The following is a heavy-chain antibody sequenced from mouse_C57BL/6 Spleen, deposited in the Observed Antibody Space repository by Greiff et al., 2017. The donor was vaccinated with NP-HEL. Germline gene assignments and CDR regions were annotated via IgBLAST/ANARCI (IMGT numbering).Heavy chain of an antibody. D-gene: IGHD1-1*01. CDR2: IYPGDGAT. CDR1: GYAFSSSW. V-gene: IGHV1-82*01. J-gene: IGHJ2*01. Sequence: VQLQESGPELVKPGASLPLSFPASGYAFSSSWLNWVKQRPGKGLEWIGRIYPGDGATPYNGKFKGKATLTADKSSSTAYMQLRSLTSEDSAVYFCARWITTVVYFDYWGQGTTLTVSS. CDR3: ARWITTVVYFDY.